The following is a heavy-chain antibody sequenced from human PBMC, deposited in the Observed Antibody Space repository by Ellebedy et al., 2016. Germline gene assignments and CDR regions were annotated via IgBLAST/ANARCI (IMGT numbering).Heavy chain of an antibody. J-gene: IGHJ4*02. D-gene: IGHD5-18*01. V-gene: IGHV1-2*02. Sequence: ASVKVSXKASGYTFTGHYIHWVRQALGQGLEWMGRINPNSGASNYAQRFQDRVTMTRDTSISTAYMELSSLKSDDTAVYYCARTWIQLWTPDFDYWGQGTLVTVSS. CDR2: INPNSGAS. CDR1: GYTFTGHY. CDR3: ARTWIQLWTPDFDY.